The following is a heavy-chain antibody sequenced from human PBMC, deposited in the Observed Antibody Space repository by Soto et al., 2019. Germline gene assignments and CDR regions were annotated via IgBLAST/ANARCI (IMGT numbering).Heavy chain of an antibody. D-gene: IGHD3-3*01. CDR3: ARVPSPFYDFWSGSYYFDY. J-gene: IGHJ4*02. CDR1: GGSISSGNYY. CDR2: IYHSGSA. V-gene: IGHV4-30-4*01. Sequence: QVQLQESGPGLVKPSQTLSLTCTVSGGSISSGNYYWSWIRQPPGKGLEWIGHIYHSGSAFYNPSLKRRLTISVDTSKNQFSLKLSSVTAADTAVYYCARVPSPFYDFWSGSYYFDYWGQGTLVTVSS.